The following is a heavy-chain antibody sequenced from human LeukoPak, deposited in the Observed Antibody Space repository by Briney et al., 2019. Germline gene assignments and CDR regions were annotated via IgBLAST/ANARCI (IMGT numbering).Heavy chain of an antibody. J-gene: IGHJ4*02. V-gene: IGHV3-23*01. CDR2: VSGTGGRT. CDR1: GFTFSTYA. D-gene: IGHD2/OR15-2a*01. Sequence: GGSLRLPCAASGFTFSTYAMSWVRQAPGKGLEWVSVVSGTGGRTYYADSVKGRLTISRDNSKNTLYLQMRNLGVEHTAVYYCAKVVAGNIDYYFDYWGQGILVAVSS. CDR3: AKVVAGNIDYYFDY.